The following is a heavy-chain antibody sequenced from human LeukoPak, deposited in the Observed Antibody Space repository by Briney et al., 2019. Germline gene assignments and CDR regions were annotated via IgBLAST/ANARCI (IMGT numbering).Heavy chain of an antibody. V-gene: IGHV3-7*01. Sequence: GGSLRLSCAASGFTFSSYEMNWVRQAPGKGLEWVANIKQDGRDKYYVDSVKGRFTISRDNAKNSLYLQMNSLRAEDTAVYYCARDVYNYGHSPPRAAFDIWGQGTMVTVSS. CDR1: GFTFSSYE. D-gene: IGHD5-18*01. CDR2: IKQDGRDK. CDR3: ARDVYNYGHSPPRAAFDI. J-gene: IGHJ3*02.